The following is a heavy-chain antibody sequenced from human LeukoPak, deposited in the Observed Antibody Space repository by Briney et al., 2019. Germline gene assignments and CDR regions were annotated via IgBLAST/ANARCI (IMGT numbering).Heavy chain of an antibody. D-gene: IGHD3-22*01. CDR3: ARDRISMIPKDAFDI. Sequence: ASVKVSCEASGYTFSTYGVSWVRQAPGQGLEWMGWISPYNGNTFYAQKLQDRVTMTTDTSTTTAYMELRSLRSDDTAVYYCARDRISMIPKDAFDIWGQGTMVTVSS. V-gene: IGHV1-18*01. CDR2: ISPYNGNT. J-gene: IGHJ3*02. CDR1: GYTFSTYG.